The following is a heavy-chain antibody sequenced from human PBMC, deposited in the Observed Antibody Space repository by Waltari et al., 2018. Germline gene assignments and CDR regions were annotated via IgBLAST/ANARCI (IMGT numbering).Heavy chain of an antibody. D-gene: IGHD1-26*01. CDR1: GFTFRSYA. Sequence: EVQLLESGGGLVQPGGSLRLSCAASGFTFRSYAMSWVGQAPGKGRGWVSAMSGSGGSTYYADSVKGRFTISRDNSKNTLYLQMNSLRAEDTAVYYCAKGPKWELLPEPYFDYWGQGTLVTVSS. CDR3: AKGPKWELLPEPYFDY. V-gene: IGHV3-23*01. CDR2: MSGSGGST. J-gene: IGHJ4*02.